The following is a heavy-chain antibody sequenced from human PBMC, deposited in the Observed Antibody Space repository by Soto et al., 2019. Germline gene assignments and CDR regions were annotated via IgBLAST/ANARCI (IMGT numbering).Heavy chain of an antibody. J-gene: IGHJ6*02. Sequence: PGESLQISCNGSGYSFTIYWISWVRQMPGKGLEWMGRIDPSDSYTNYSPSFQGHVTISADKSISTAYLQWSSLKASDTAMYYCARPIAAAGNYYYGMDVWGQGTTVTVSS. D-gene: IGHD6-13*01. CDR3: ARPIAAAGNYYYGMDV. CDR2: IDPSDSYT. CDR1: GYSFTIYW. V-gene: IGHV5-10-1*01.